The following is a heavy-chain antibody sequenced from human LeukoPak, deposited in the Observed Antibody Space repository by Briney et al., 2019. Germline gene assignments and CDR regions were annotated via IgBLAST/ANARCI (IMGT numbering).Heavy chain of an antibody. Sequence: SETLSLTCTVSGGSISSGDYFWSWVRQPPGKGLGWIGHIYRTGSTYDNPSLKSRLSISVDTSKNQISLKLTSVTAADTAVYYCARMDRSRSGAFDIWGQGTFVTVSS. D-gene: IGHD2-2*01. J-gene: IGHJ3*02. CDR3: ARMDRSRSGAFDI. V-gene: IGHV4-30-4*01. CDR2: IYRTGST. CDR1: GGSISSGDYF.